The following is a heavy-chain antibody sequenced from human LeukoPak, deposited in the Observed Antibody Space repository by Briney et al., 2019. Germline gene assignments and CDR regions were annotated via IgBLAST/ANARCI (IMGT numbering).Heavy chain of an antibody. D-gene: IGHD2-2*01. V-gene: IGHV3-23*01. J-gene: IGHJ4*02. CDR1: GFTFSSYA. CDR3: AKDDVVVVPAAWPFGY. Sequence: PGGSLRLSCAASGFTFSSYAMSWVRRAPGKGLEWVSAISGSGGSTYYADSVKGRFTISRDNSKNTLYLQMNSLRAEDTAVYYCAKDDVVVVPAAWPFGYWGQGTLVTVSS. CDR2: ISGSGGST.